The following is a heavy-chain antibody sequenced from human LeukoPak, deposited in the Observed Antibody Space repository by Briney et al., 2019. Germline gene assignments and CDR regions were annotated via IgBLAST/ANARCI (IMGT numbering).Heavy chain of an antibody. D-gene: IGHD1-26*01. CDR1: GYSFSAYY. CDR3: ALSVGATMGFDY. Sequence: GASVKVSCKASGYSFSAYYMHWVRQAPGQGLEWMGCIVPNSGGTDYAQKFQGRVTMTRGTSISTAYMELSRLRSDDTAVFYCALSVGATMGFDYWGQGTLVTVSS. J-gene: IGHJ4*02. CDR2: IVPNSGGT. V-gene: IGHV1-2*02.